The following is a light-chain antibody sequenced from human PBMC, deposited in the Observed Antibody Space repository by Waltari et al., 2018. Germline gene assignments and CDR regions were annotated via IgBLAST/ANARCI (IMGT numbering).Light chain of an antibody. CDR3: QQYSNWPPLT. CDR1: LSVSSY. J-gene: IGKJ4*01. V-gene: IGKV3-15*01. Sequence: EVVMTQSPTTLSVSPGERATLSCRASLSVSSYLAWYQQKPGQAPRLLIYAASTRATGVPARFSGSGSGTEFTLTISSLQSEDFAVYYCQQYSNWPPLTFGGGTKVEIK. CDR2: AAS.